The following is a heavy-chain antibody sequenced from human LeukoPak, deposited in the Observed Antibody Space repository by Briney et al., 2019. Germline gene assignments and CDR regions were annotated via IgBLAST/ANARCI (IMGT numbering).Heavy chain of an antibody. CDR3: AKDPSSGSYYAHLDY. J-gene: IGHJ4*02. D-gene: IGHD1-26*01. CDR2: IRYDGSNK. V-gene: IGHV3-30*02. Sequence: GGSLRLPCAASGFTFSSYGMHWVSQAPGKGLERVAFIRYDGSNKYYADSVKGRFTISRDNSNNTLYLQMNSLRAEDTAVYYCAKDPSSGSYYAHLDYWGQGTLVTVSS. CDR1: GFTFSSYG.